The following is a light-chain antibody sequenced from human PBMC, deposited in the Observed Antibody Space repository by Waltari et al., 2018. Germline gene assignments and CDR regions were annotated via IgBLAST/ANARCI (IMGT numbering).Light chain of an antibody. Sequence: IQMTQSPSSLSASVGDRVTITCRASHSVGNYLSWYQQKPGRAPNLLIYASSRLQSGVPPRFSGSGSGTDFTLTISSLQPEDFATYYCQQTYSTWTFGQGTAVEIK. CDR1: HSVGNY. V-gene: IGKV1-39*01. J-gene: IGKJ1*01. CDR3: QQTYSTWT. CDR2: ASS.